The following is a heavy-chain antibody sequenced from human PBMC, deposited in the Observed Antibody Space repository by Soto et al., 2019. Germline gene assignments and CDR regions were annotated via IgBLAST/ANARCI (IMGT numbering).Heavy chain of an antibody. Sequence: QVQLQESGPGLVKPSGTLSLTCTVSGGSISSSYWWNWVRQTPRGGLEWIGKIYHGGTTNYNPSLKTRVTISVDKSMNQFSLQLTSVTAADTAVYYCVSPLNYDFWRDGGRHFFFASWGRGILATVSS. J-gene: IGHJ4*02. CDR2: IYHGGTT. CDR1: GGSISSSYW. CDR3: VSPLNYDFWRDGGRHFFFAS. V-gene: IGHV4-4*02. D-gene: IGHD3-3*01.